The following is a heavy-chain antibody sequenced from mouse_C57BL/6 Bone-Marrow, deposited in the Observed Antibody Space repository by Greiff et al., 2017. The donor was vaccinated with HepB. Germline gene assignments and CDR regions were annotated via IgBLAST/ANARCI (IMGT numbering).Heavy chain of an antibody. CDR1: GYTFTGYW. CDR3: ARSGTTVVRGIYYYAMDY. J-gene: IGHJ4*01. CDR2: ILPGSGST. V-gene: IGHV1-9*01. Sequence: VQLQQSGAELMKPGASVKLSCKATGYTFTGYWIEWVKQRPGHGLEWIGEILPGSGSTNYNEKFKGKATFTADTSSNTAYMQLSSLTTEDSAIYYWARSGTTVVRGIYYYAMDYWGQGTSVTVSS. D-gene: IGHD1-1*01.